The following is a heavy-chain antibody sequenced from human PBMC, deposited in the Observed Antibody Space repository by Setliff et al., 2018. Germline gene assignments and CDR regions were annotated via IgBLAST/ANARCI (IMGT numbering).Heavy chain of an antibody. V-gene: IGHV4-34*01. D-gene: IGHD5-18*01. CDR2: INHSGST. J-gene: IGHJ6*03. CDR3: ARGGYSYGHHYYYYMDV. Sequence: TLSLTCAVYGGSFSGYYWSWIRQPPGKGLEWIGEINHSGSTNYNPSLKSRVTISVDTSKNQSSLKLSSVAAADTAVYYCARGGYSYGHHYYYYMDVWGKGTTVTVSS. CDR1: GGSFSGYY.